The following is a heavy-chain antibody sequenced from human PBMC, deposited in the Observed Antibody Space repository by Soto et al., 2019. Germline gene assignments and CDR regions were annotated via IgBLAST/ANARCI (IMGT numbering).Heavy chain of an antibody. V-gene: IGHV3-13*01. Sequence: EVQLVESGGGLVQPGGSLRLSCAASGFTLSSYDIHWVRQATGEGLARVSGIGSGGDTHYADSVKGRFIISREDGKNSLYLQMNNLRVGDTAVYYCTRKTPPTGMEVWGQGATVTVSS. D-gene: IGHD3-9*01. CDR2: IGSGGDT. J-gene: IGHJ6*02. CDR1: GFTLSSYD. CDR3: TRKTPPTGMEV.